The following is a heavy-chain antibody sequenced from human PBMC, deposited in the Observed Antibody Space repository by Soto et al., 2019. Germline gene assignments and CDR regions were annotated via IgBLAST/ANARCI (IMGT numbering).Heavy chain of an antibody. J-gene: IGHJ5*02. D-gene: IGHD6-6*01. CDR1: GYTFTCYY. CDR3: ARVVPLGKRQGVSAVGWFDP. CDR2: INPSGGST. V-gene: IGHV1-46*01. Sequence: ASVKVSCKASGYTFTCYYMHWVRQAPGQGLEWMGIINPSGGSTSYAQKFQGRVTMTRDTSTSTVYMELSSLRSEDTAVYYCARVVPLGKRQGVSAVGWFDPWGQGTLVTVSS.